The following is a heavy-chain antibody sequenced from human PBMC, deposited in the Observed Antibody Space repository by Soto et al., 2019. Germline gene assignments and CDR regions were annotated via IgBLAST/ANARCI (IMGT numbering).Heavy chain of an antibody. CDR1: GYSFTGHY. CDR2: IGPESGAT. J-gene: IGHJ4*02. D-gene: IGHD1-26*01. Sequence: ASVKVWCKASGYSFTGHYIHCVRQAPEQGPECIGEIGPESGATRYAQKFQGRVTMTMDTSITTVYMELNNLRPDDTAIYYCGRGRSGQIVVFYWGQGTPVTVSS. CDR3: GRGRSGQIVVFY. V-gene: IGHV1-2*02.